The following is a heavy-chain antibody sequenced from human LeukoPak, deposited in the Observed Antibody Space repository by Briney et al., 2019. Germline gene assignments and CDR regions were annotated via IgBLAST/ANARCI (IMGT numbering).Heavy chain of an antibody. CDR3: ARLGVGATVFDY. J-gene: IGHJ4*02. CDR1: GGSISSYY. D-gene: IGHD1-26*01. Sequence: SETLSLTCTVSGGSISSYYWSWIRQPPGKGLEWIGYIYYSGSTNYNPSLKSRVAMSVDTSKNQFSLKLSSVTAADTAVYYCARLGVGATVFDYWGQGTLVAVSS. V-gene: IGHV4-59*08. CDR2: IYYSGST.